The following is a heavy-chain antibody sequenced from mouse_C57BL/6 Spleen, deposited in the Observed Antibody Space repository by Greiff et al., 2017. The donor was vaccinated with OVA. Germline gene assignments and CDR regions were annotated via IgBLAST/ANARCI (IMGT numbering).Heavy chain of an antibody. J-gene: IGHJ4*01. V-gene: IGHV5-17*01. CDR1: GFTFSDYG. Sequence: EVKLQESGGGLVKPGGSLKLSCAASGFTFSDYGMHWVRQAPEKGLEWVAYISSGSSTIYYADTVKGRFTISRDNAKNTLFLQMTSLRSEDTAMYYCARKDFYYAMDYWGQGTSVTVSS. CDR3: ARKDFYYAMDY. CDR2: ISSGSSTI.